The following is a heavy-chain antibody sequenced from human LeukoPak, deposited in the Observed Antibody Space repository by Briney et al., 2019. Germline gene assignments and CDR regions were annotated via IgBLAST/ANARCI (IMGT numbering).Heavy chain of an antibody. CDR3: TPAYADYGEGI. CDR2: IKRKTDGGTT. D-gene: IGHD4-17*01. CDR1: GFAFTNAW. Sequence: GGSLRLSCAAPGFAFTNAWMNWVRQAPGKGLEWVGLIKRKTDGGTTDYAAPVKGRFTISRDDSKNTLFLQMNSLRAEDTAVYSCTPAYADYGEGIWGRGTMVTVSS. V-gene: IGHV3-15*07. J-gene: IGHJ3*02.